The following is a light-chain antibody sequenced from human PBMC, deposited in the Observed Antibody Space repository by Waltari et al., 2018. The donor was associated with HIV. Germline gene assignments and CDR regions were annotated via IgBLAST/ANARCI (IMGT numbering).Light chain of an antibody. CDR3: EAWDTYTRV. Sequence: PVLTQSSSASASPGPSVKLTCTLASAHRNNLIAWHHQQPGEAPRVVMKVDRSGVYNKGSGVPDRFSGSSSGTDRYLTISNLQLEDEADYYCEAWDTYTRVFGGGTRLTV. V-gene: IGLV4-60*02. J-gene: IGLJ3*02. CDR1: SAHRNNL. CDR2: VDRSGVY.